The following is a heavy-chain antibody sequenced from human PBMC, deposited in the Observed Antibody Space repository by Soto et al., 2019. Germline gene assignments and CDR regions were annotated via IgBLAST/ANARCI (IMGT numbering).Heavy chain of an antibody. D-gene: IGHD1-1*01. CDR1: GFTFRSHE. CDR3: ARCGGNDNWYFDL. CDR2: IGTGGET. Sequence: EVQLVESGGGLVQPGGSLRLFCAGSGFTFRSHEMHWGRQGTGKGLEWVSGIGTGGETYYPGSVKGRFTISRENAKNSLYLQMNSLRSGVTAVYYSARCGGNDNWYFDLWGRGTLVTVSS. J-gene: IGHJ2*01. V-gene: IGHV3-13*01.